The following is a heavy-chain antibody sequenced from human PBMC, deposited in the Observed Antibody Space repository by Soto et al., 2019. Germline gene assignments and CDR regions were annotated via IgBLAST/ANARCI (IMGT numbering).Heavy chain of an antibody. CDR1: GFTFNTYG. V-gene: IGHV3-23*01. Sequence: EVPLLESGGGLVQPGGSLTLSCAASGFTFNTYGMTWVRQAAGKGLEWVSTVSGSGGGTYYADSVKGPFTISRVNSKNTMCLRMSTLRAEDTAVYFCARIGPYCGGDCYPDFDFWGLGKPVTVPS. D-gene: IGHD2-21*02. CDR3: ARIGPYCGGDCYPDFDF. CDR2: VSGSGGGT. J-gene: IGHJ4*02.